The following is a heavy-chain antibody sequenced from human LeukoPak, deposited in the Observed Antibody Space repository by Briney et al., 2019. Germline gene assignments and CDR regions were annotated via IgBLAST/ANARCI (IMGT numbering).Heavy chain of an antibody. D-gene: IGHD3-10*01. Sequence: ASVKVSCKASGYTFTGYYIHWVRQAPGQGLECMGWINPNSGGTNYAQKFQGRVTMTRDTSISTAYMELNRPRSDDTAVYYCARGGSGSYFSWLDPWGQGTLVTVSS. CDR1: GYTFTGYY. CDR3: ARGGSGSYFSWLDP. V-gene: IGHV1-2*02. J-gene: IGHJ5*02. CDR2: INPNSGGT.